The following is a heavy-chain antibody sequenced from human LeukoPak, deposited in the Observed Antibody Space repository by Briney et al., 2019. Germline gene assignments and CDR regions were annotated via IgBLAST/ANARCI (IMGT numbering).Heavy chain of an antibody. J-gene: IGHJ5*02. CDR3: ARTPTPYCSGGSCYSAPQFDP. CDR1: GFTFSSYG. CDR2: ISYDGSNK. D-gene: IGHD2-15*01. Sequence: PGRSLRLSCAASGFTFSSYGMHWVRQAPGKGLEWVAVISYDGSNKYYADSVKGRFTISRDNSKNTLYLQMNSLRAEDTAVYYCARTPTPYCSGGSCYSAPQFDPWGQGTLVTASS. V-gene: IGHV3-30*06.